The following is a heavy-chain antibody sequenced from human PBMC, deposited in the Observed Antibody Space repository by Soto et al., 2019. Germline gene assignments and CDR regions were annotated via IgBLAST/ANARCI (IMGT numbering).Heavy chain of an antibody. CDR1: GFTFSSYG. J-gene: IGHJ3*02. V-gene: IGHV3-30*18. CDR2: ISYDGSNK. D-gene: IGHD5-12*01. CDR3: AKDYRDGYNDAFDI. Sequence: GGSLRLSCAASGFTFSSYGMHWVRQAPGKGLEWVAVISYDGSNKYYADSVKGRFTISRDNSKSTLYLQMNSLRAEDTAVYYCAKDYRDGYNDAFDIWGQGTMVTVSS.